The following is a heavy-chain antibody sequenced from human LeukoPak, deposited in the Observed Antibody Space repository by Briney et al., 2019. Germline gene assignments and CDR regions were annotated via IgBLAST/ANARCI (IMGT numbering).Heavy chain of an antibody. CDR3: ARSPSRYTYGYGY. J-gene: IGHJ4*02. CDR2: IKQDGSEK. Sequence: GGSLRLSCAASKFTFSTSWMCRVRQAPGKGLEWVANIKQDGSEKYYVDSVKGRFTISRDNPKNPLYLQMNSLRAEDTAVYYCARSPSRYTYGYGYWGQGTLVTVSS. CDR1: KFTFSTSW. D-gene: IGHD5-18*01. V-gene: IGHV3-7*01.